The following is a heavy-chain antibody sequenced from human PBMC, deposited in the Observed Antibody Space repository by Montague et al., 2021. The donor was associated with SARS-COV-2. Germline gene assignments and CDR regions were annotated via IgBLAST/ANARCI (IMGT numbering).Heavy chain of an antibody. CDR1: GGSFNGYY. CDR2: INHRGSP. CDR3: ASGKEDFFMTVVVVTAASYYFDS. D-gene: IGHD3-22*01. Sequence: SETLSLTCAVSGGSFNGYYWGWIRQPPGKGLEWVGEINHRGSPTYNPSRRSRVPISAATSKNQFSLRLTSGTAAATATYFCASGKEDFFMTVVVVTAASYYFDSWGQGTLVTVAS. J-gene: IGHJ4*02. V-gene: IGHV4-34*01.